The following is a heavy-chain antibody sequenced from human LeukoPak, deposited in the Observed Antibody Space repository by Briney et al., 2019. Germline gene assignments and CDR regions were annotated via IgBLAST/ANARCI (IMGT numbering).Heavy chain of an antibody. Sequence: GGSLRLSCAASGFTFSNYWMHWVRQAPGKGLVWVSRINTDGSSTRYADSVKGRFTISRDNAKNTMYLQMNSLRAEDTAVYYCARERTYYDFWSGYSDDAFDIWGQGTMVIVSS. D-gene: IGHD3-3*01. CDR2: INTDGSST. V-gene: IGHV3-74*01. CDR1: GFTFSNYW. J-gene: IGHJ3*02. CDR3: ARERTYYDFWSGYSDDAFDI.